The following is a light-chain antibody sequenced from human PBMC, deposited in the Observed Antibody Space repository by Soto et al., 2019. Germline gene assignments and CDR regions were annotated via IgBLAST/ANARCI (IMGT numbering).Light chain of an antibody. V-gene: IGKV1-33*01. Sequence: DIQMTQSPSSLSASVGDRVTITCQTSQDINNFLNWYQQKPGKAPKLLIYDASNLETGVPSRFSGSGSGTDFTFTISSLQPEDIVTYYCHQYYNLALTFGGGTKVDIK. CDR1: QDINNF. CDR3: HQYYNLALT. J-gene: IGKJ4*01. CDR2: DAS.